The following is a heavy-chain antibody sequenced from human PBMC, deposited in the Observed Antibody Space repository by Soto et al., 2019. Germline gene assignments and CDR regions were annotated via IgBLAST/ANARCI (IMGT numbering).Heavy chain of an antibody. CDR2: IFSNDEK. J-gene: IGHJ5*02. D-gene: IGHD3-22*01. CDR3: ARIRKLSDYYDSSGPRNNCFDP. Sequence: VSGPTLVNPTDTLTLTCTVSGFSLNNARMVVSWIRQPPGKALDWVAHIFSNDEKSYSTSLKSRLTISKDTSKSRVVLTMTNMDPVDTATYYCARIRKLSDYYDSSGPRNNCFDPWGQGTLVTVSS. CDR1: GFSLNNARMV. V-gene: IGHV2-26*01.